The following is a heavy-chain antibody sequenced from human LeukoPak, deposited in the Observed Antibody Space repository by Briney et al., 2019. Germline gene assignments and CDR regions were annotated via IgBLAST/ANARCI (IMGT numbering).Heavy chain of an antibody. CDR2: INTNTGNP. D-gene: IGHD2-21*02. V-gene: IGHV7-4-1*02. J-gene: IGHJ3*02. CDR1: GYTFTSYA. Sequence: ASVKVSCKASGYTFTSYAMNWVRQAPGQGLEWMGWINTNTGNPTYAQGFTGRFVFSLDTSVSTAYLQISSLKAEDTAVYYCAPNAVVTANDAFDIWGQGTMVTVSS. CDR3: APNAVVTANDAFDI.